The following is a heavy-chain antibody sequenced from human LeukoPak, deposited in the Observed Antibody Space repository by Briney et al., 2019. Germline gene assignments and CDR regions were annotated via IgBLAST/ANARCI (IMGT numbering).Heavy chain of an antibody. CDR1: GFTVSSNY. CDR3: ARDSRYYYDSSGYRALDY. V-gene: IGHV3-66*02. CDR2: IYSGGST. Sequence: GGSLRLSCAASGFTVSSNYMSWVRQAPGKGLEWVSVIYSGGSTYYADSVKGRFTISRDNSKNTLYLQMNSLRAEDTAVYYCARDSRYYYDSSGYRALDYWGQGTLVTVSS. J-gene: IGHJ4*02. D-gene: IGHD3-22*01.